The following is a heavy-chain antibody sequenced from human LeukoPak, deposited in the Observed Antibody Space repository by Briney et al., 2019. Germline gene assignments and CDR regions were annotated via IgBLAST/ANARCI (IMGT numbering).Heavy chain of an antibody. CDR3: TTLTFYDIDY. D-gene: IGHD5/OR15-5a*01. Sequence: PGGSLRLSCAASGFTFSSYWMSWVRQAPGKGLEWVSNINWHGGSTNYADSVKGRFTISRDNSKNTLYLQMNNLRPEDTALYYCTTLTFYDIDYWGQGTLVTVSS. CDR1: GFTFSSYW. CDR2: INWHGGST. J-gene: IGHJ4*02. V-gene: IGHV3-20*04.